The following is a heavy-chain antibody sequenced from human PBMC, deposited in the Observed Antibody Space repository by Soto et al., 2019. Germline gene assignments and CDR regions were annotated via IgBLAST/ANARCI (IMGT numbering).Heavy chain of an antibody. CDR2: ISGSGGST. V-gene: IGHV3-23*01. CDR3: AKYPMVRGVIIYAFDR. CDR1: GFTFSSYA. J-gene: IGHJ3*02. D-gene: IGHD3-10*01. Sequence: PGGSLRLSCAASGFTFSSYAMSWVRQAPGKGLEWVSAISGSGGSTYYSDSVKGRFTISRDNSKNTLYLQMNSLRAEDTAVYYCAKYPMVRGVIIYAFDRWGQGKVDTLS.